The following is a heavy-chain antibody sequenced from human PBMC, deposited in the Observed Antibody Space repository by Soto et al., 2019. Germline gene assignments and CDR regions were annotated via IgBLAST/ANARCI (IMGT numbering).Heavy chain of an antibody. V-gene: IGHV1-2*04. D-gene: IGHD2-8*01. CDR3: ARGHSTDCSNGVCSFFYNHEMAA. CDR2: INPKSGGT. J-gene: IGHJ6*02. CDR1: GYSFTDYH. Sequence: ASVKVSCKASGYSFTDYHIHWVRQAPGQGLEWLGRINPKSGGTSTAQKFQGWVTMTRDRSISTVYMELTRLRSDDTAVYFCARGHSTDCSNGVCSFFYNHEMAAWGQGTTVTVSS.